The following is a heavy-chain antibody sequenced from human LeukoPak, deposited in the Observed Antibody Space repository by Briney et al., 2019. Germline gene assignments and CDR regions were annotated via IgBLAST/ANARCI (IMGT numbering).Heavy chain of an antibody. CDR1: GYTFTSYG. V-gene: IGHV1-2*02. D-gene: IGHD3-3*01. J-gene: IGHJ5*02. Sequence: ASVKVSCKASGYTFTSYGISWVRQAPGQGLEWMGWINPNSGGTNYAQKFQGRVTMTRDTSISTAYMELSRLRSDDTAVYYCARAADFWTRTGYDWFDPWGQGTLVTVSS. CDR3: ARAADFWTRTGYDWFDP. CDR2: INPNSGGT.